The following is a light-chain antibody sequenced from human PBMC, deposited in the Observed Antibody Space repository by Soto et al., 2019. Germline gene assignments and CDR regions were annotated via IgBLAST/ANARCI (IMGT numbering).Light chain of an antibody. Sequence: QSALTQPASVSGSPGQSITISCTGTSSDVGGYNYVSWYQQHPGKAPKLMIYDVSNRPSGVSNRFSGSKSGNTASLTISGLQAEDEANYYCTSYRSGSTPWVFGGGTKLTVL. CDR2: DVS. J-gene: IGLJ3*02. V-gene: IGLV2-14*01. CDR1: SSDVGGYNY. CDR3: TSYRSGSTPWV.